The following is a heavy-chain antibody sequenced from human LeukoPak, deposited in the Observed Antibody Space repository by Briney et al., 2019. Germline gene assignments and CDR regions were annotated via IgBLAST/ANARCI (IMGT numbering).Heavy chain of an antibody. CDR1: GGSISSYY. V-gene: IGHV4-59*12. CDR3: ASGQLLQYYYYYYMDV. Sequence: SETLSLTRTVSGGSISSYYWSWIRQPPGKGLEWIGYIYYSGSTNYNPSLKSRVTISVDTSKNQFSLKLSSVTAADTAVYYCASGQLLQYYYYYYMDVWGKGTTVTVSS. J-gene: IGHJ6*03. CDR2: IYYSGST. D-gene: IGHD2-2*01.